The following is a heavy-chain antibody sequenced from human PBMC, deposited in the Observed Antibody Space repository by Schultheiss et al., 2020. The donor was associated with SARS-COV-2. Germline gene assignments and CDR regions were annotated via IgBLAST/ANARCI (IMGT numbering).Heavy chain of an antibody. D-gene: IGHD3-10*01. J-gene: IGHJ3*02. V-gene: IGHV3-23*01. CDR3: ARITMVRGVRFLDAFDI. CDR2: ISGSGGST. Sequence: GGSLRLSCAASGFTFSSYAMHWVRQAPGKGLEWVSAISGSGGSTYYADSVKGRFAISRDNAKNSLYLQMNSLRAEDTAVYYCARITMVRGVRFLDAFDIWGQGTMVTVSS. CDR1: GFTFSSYA.